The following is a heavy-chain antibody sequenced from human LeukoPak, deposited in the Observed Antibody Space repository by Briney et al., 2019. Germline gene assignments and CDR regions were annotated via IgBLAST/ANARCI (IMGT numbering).Heavy chain of an antibody. V-gene: IGHV3-20*04. J-gene: IGHJ4*02. CDR1: GFTFYDYG. CDR3: ARTGYYGSGSYSDY. CDR2: INWNGDST. Sequence: PGGSLRLSCAASGFTFYDYGMSWVRQAPGKGLEWVSGINWNGDSTGYADSVKGRFTISRDNAKNSLYLQMNSLRAEDTASYYCARTGYYGSGSYSDYWGQGTLVTVSS. D-gene: IGHD3-10*01.